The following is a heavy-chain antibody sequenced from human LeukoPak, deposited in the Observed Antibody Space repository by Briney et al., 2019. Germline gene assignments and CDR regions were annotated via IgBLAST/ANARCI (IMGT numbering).Heavy chain of an antibody. CDR3: ARGGLYCSSSSSCPNFDY. V-gene: IGHV1-18*01. CDR2: ISAYNGNT. D-gene: IGHD2-15*01. Sequence: GASVKVSCKASGYTFTSYGISWVRQAPGQGLEWMGWISAYNGNTNYAQKLQGRVTMTTDTSTSTAYMELRSLRSDDTAVYYCARGGLYCSSSSSCPNFDYWGQGTLVTVSS. CDR1: GYTFTSYG. J-gene: IGHJ4*02.